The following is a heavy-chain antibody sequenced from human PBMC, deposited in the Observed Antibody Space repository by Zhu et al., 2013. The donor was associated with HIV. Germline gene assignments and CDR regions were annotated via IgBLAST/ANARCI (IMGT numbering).Heavy chain of an antibody. Sequence: QVQLVQSGAEVKKPGSSVKVSCKASGGTFSSYTISWVRQAPGQGLEWMGRIIPILGIANYAQKFQGRVTITADKSTSTAYMELSSLRSEDTAVYYCARLPGRTGNSLGVDYWGQGTLVTVSS. V-gene: IGHV1-69*02. J-gene: IGHJ4*02. CDR1: GGTFSSYT. D-gene: IGHD3-10*01. CDR2: IIPILGIA. CDR3: ARLPGRTGNSLGVDY.